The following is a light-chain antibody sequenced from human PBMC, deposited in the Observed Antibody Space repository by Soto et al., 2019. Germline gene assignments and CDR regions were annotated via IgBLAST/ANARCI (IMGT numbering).Light chain of an antibody. V-gene: IGLV2-23*01. CDR1: SSDVGSYNL. Sequence: QSVLTQPASVSGSPGQSITISCTGTSSDVGSYNLVSWSQQHPGRAPKLMIYEGSKRPSGVSNRFSGSNSGNTASLTISGLQAEDEADYYCCSYAGSSAVVFGGGTKVTVL. CDR2: EGS. CDR3: CSYAGSSAVV. J-gene: IGLJ2*01.